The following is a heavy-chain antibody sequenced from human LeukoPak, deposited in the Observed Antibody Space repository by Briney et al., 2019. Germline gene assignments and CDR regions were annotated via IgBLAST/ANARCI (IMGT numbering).Heavy chain of an antibody. Sequence: PGGSLRLSRAASGFTFDDYAMHWVRQAPGKGLEWVSLISGDGGSTYYADSVKGRFTISRDNSKNSLYLQMNSLRTEDTALYYCAKDIRRCGGDWYWSFFDYWGQGTLVTVSS. V-gene: IGHV3-43*02. D-gene: IGHD2-21*02. CDR3: AKDIRRCGGDWYWSFFDY. J-gene: IGHJ4*02. CDR1: GFTFDDYA. CDR2: ISGDGGST.